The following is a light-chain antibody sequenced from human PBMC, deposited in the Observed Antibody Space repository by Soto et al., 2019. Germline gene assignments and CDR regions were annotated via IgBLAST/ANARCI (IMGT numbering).Light chain of an antibody. Sequence: DIQMTQSPSSLSASLGDRVTITCQASDDISDYLNWYQQKPGKAPKLLIYDASNLETGVPSRFSGSGSGTDFTFTISSLQPDYIATYYCQQYDSFVTFGGGTKVEIK. CDR2: DAS. J-gene: IGKJ4*01. V-gene: IGKV1-33*01. CDR3: QQYDSFVT. CDR1: DDISDY.